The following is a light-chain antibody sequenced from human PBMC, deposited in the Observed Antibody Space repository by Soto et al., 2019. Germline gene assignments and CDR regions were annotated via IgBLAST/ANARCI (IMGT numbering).Light chain of an antibody. V-gene: IGKV3-20*01. CDR2: GAS. CDR1: QSISSSY. J-gene: IGKJ2*01. CDR3: HFFGSSRYT. Sequence: EIVLTQSPGTLSLSPAERATLACRANQSISSSYLAWYQQKPGQAPRLLIYGASSRATGIPDRFSGSGSGTDFTLTISRLEPEDFAVYYCHFFGSSRYTFGQGTKLEIK.